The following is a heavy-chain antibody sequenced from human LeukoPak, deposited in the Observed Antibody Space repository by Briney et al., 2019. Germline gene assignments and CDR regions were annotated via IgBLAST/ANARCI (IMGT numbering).Heavy chain of an antibody. J-gene: IGHJ4*02. CDR3: ARVGSDSSSWFTYFDY. D-gene: IGHD6-13*01. V-gene: IGHV1-8*01. CDR2: MNPNSGNT. CDR1: GYTFTSYD. Sequence: ASVKVSCKASGYTFTSYDINWVRQATGQGLEWMGWMNPNSGNTGYAQKFQGRVIMTRNTSISTAYMELSSLRSEDTAVYYCARVGSDSSSWFTYFDYWGQGTLVTVSS.